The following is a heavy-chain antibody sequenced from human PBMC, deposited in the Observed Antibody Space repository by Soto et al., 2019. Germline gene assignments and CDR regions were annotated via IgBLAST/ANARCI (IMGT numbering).Heavy chain of an antibody. Sequence: SETLSITSDMSGESYSISTYSWSWIRQPPGKALQWIGFIYQSGVTSYNPSLASRVSISLDRSNNQCSLKLKSVTAADTAVYFCAGMPYTSGLRFDPWGPGTLVTVS. D-gene: IGHD6-19*01. V-gene: IGHV4-30-2*01. J-gene: IGHJ5*02. CDR1: GESYSISTYS. CDR2: IYQSGVT. CDR3: AGMPYTSGLRFDP.